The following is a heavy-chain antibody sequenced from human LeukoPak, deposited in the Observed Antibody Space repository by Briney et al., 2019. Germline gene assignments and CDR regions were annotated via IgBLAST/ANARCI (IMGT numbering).Heavy chain of an antibody. Sequence: GESLKISCKGSGNSFTTHWIGWVRQQPGKGLEWIGIIYVGDSDTRYSPAFQGQVTISADKSISTAYLQWSSLKASDTAMYYCARLASVSWGIYPRYMDVWGKGTTVTVSS. CDR3: ARLASVSWGIYPRYMDV. V-gene: IGHV5-51*01. J-gene: IGHJ6*03. CDR1: GNSFTTHW. CDR2: IYVGDSDT. D-gene: IGHD3-16*01.